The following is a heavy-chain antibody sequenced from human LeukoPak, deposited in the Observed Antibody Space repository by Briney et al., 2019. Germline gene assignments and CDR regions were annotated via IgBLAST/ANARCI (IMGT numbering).Heavy chain of an antibody. CDR2: ISSSSSYI. J-gene: IGHJ5*02. D-gene: IGHD3-10*01. CDR3: ARGEGTWFDP. V-gene: IGHV3-21*01. Sequence: GGSLRLSCAASGFTFSSYSMNWVRQAPGKGLEWVSSISSSSSYIYYADLVKGRFTISRDNAKNSLYLQMNSLRAEDTAVYYCARGEGTWFDPWGQGTLVTVSS. CDR1: GFTFSSYS.